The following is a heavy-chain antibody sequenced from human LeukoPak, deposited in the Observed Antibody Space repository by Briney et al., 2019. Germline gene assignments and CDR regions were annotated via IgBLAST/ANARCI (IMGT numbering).Heavy chain of an antibody. CDR2: INHSGST. Sequence: PSETLSLTCAVYGGSFSGYYWGWIRQPPGKGLEWIGEINHSGSTNYNPSLKSRVTISVDTSKNQFSLKLSSVTAADTAVYYCASRTTVIYWYFDLWGRGILVTVSS. CDR3: ASRTTVIYWYFDL. V-gene: IGHV4-34*01. J-gene: IGHJ2*01. CDR1: GGSFSGYY. D-gene: IGHD4-17*01.